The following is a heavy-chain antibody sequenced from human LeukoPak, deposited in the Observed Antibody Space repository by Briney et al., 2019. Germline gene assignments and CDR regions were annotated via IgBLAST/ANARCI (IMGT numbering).Heavy chain of an antibody. J-gene: IGHJ6*02. CDR3: ARACSSTSCQTYYYYGMDV. V-gene: IGHV4-34*01. Sequence: SETLSLTCAVYGGSFSGYYWSWIRQPPGKGLEWIGEINHSGSTNYNPSLKSRVTISVDTSKNQFSLKLSSVTAADTAVYYCARACSSTSCQTYYYYGMDVWGQETTVTVSS. D-gene: IGHD2-2*01. CDR1: GGSFSGYY. CDR2: INHSGST.